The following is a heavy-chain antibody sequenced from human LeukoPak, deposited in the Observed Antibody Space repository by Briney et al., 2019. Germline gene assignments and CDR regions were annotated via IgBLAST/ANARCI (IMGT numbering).Heavy chain of an antibody. V-gene: IGHV3-23*01. D-gene: IGHD2-2*02. CDR2: ISGSGGST. CDR1: GFTFSSYA. J-gene: IGHJ4*02. Sequence: GGSLRLSCAASGFTFSSYAMSWVRQAPGKGLEWVSAISGSGGSTYYADSVKGRFTISGDNSKNTLYLQMNSLRAEDTAVYYCAKFLEGYCSSTSCYTALDYWGQGTLVTVSS. CDR3: AKFLEGYCSSTSCYTALDY.